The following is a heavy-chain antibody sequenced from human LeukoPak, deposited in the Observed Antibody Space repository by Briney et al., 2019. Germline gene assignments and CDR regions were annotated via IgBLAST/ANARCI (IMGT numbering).Heavy chain of an antibody. J-gene: IGHJ4*02. Sequence: PSETLSLTCAVSGYSISSGYYWGWIRPPPGKGLEWIGSIYHSGSTYSNPSLKSRVTISVDTSKNQFSLKLSSVTAADTAVYYCARNPSPHYGSYFDYWGQGTLVTVSS. CDR1: GYSISSGYY. D-gene: IGHD3-10*01. CDR3: ARNPSPHYGSYFDY. CDR2: IYHSGST. V-gene: IGHV4-38-2*01.